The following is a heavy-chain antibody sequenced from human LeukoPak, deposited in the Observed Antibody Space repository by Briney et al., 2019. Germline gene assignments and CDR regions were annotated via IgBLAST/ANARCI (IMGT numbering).Heavy chain of an antibody. CDR2: ISNGGSS. Sequence: SETLSLTCTVSGGSIGGYYWSWVRQPPGKGLEWIGYISNGGSSSYNPSLKSRGTMSVDTSKRQFSLNLTSVTAADTAVYYCAGAQRGYTHGYLGGGYFDYWGQGTLVTVSS. J-gene: IGHJ4*02. D-gene: IGHD5-18*01. CDR1: GGSIGGYY. CDR3: AGAQRGYTHGYLGGGYFDY. V-gene: IGHV4-59*12.